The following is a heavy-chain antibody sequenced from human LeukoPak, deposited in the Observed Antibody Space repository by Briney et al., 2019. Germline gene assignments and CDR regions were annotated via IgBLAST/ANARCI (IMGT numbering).Heavy chain of an antibody. CDR1: GFIFSDNY. CDR2: ISRSGISI. V-gene: IGHV3-11*01. D-gene: IGHD6-13*01. Sequence: GGSLRLSCAASGFIFSDNYMSWVRQAPGKGLEWISFISRSGISIYYADSVKGRFSISRDNAKNSMYLQMDSLRAEDTAVYYCRAAAGDAFDIWGQGTMVTVSS. CDR3: RAAAGDAFDI. J-gene: IGHJ3*02.